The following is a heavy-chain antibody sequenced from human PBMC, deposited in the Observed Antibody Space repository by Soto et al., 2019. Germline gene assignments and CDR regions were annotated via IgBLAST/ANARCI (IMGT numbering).Heavy chain of an antibody. Sequence: QVQLVQSGAEVKKPGSSVKVSCKASGGTFNTFAISWVRQAPGQGLEWMGGIIPIFGPANYAEKFQGRVMITADKSTTTSYLELTSLTSEDTAVYYCARVAKRYFDYWGQGTLVTVSS. CDR1: GGTFNTFA. J-gene: IGHJ4*02. CDR2: IIPIFGPA. V-gene: IGHV1-69*06. CDR3: ARVAKRYFDY.